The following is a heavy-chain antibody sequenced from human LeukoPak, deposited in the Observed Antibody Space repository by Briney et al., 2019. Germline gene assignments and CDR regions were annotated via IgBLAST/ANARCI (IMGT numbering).Heavy chain of an antibody. CDR2: LYSGGST. D-gene: IGHD6-13*01. J-gene: IGHJ6*02. CDR1: GFTVSSSY. CDR3: AKRSLNSSSWYFLSWDYYYGMDV. V-gene: IGHV3-53*01. Sequence: GGSLRLSCAASGFTVSSSYMSWVRQAPGKGLEWVSVLYSGGSTYYADSVKGRFTISRDNSKNTLYLQMNSLRAEDTAVYYCAKRSLNSSSWYFLSWDYYYGMDVWGQGTTVTVSS.